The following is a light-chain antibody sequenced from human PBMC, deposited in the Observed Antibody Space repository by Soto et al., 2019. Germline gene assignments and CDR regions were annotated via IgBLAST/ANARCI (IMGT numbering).Light chain of an antibody. CDR3: QQYENWPPWT. Sequence: IVLTQSPATLSVSPGDSATLSCRASQSVRNNLAWYQQRPGQPPRLLIYGSSTRGFGVPARFTGSGSGTEFTLTINTLQSEDFAVYFCQQYENWPPWTFGPGTTVDVK. V-gene: IGKV3-15*01. CDR1: QSVRNN. J-gene: IGKJ1*01. CDR2: GSS.